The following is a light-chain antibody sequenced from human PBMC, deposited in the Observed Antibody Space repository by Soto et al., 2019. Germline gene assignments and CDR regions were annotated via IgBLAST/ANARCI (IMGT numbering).Light chain of an antibody. V-gene: IGKV3-20*01. CDR1: QSVSSSY. J-gene: IGKJ1*01. CDR2: GAY. CDR3: HQYGSIAT. Sequence: ESVLTQSPCTLALSPRKRATLXXRASQSVSSSYLAWYQQKPGRAPXVRIDGAYSRAAGIPGRFSSSGSGADFTLTISRLEPEDLAVYYCHQYGSIATFGPGTKVEIK.